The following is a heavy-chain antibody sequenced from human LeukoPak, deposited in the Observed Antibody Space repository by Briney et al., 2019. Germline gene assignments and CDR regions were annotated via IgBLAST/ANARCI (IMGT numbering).Heavy chain of an antibody. J-gene: IGHJ5*02. CDR2: IFYSGSP. Sequence: PSETLSLTCTVSGGSISSGDYYWSWIRQPPGKGLEWIGYIFYSGSPYYNPSLKSRVSISIDTSKNQFSLKVSSVTAADTAVYCCARDVITIFGVVTRPWGQGTLVTVSS. D-gene: IGHD3-3*01. CDR3: ARDVITIFGVVTRP. CDR1: GGSISSGDYY. V-gene: IGHV4-30-4*08.